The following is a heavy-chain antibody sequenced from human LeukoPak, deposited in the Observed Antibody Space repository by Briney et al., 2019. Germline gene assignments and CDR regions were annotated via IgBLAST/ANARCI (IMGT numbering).Heavy chain of an antibody. CDR3: ANDLPGPVWFDF. CDR1: GFTSGFTFSSNA. D-gene: IGHD3-16*01. J-gene: IGHJ4*02. Sequence: GGSLRLSCAASGFTSGFTFSSNAMSWVGRGPGKGLEWVSYISGSGHNAYYADSVKGRLNVSRDNSKITLYLQMNSLKVEDTAVYHCANDLPGPVWFDFWGQGTLVTASS. V-gene: IGHV3-23*01. CDR2: ISGSGHNA.